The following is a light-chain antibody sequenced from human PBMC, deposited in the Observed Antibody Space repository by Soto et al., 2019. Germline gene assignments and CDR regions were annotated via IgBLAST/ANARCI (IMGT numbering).Light chain of an antibody. CDR3: QQRSNWPPRGT. V-gene: IGKV3-11*01. CDR2: DAS. Sequence: ELVLTQSPATLYLSPGERATLSCRASQSVSSYLAWYQQKPGQAPRLLIYDASNRATGIPARFSGSGSGTDFTLTISSLEPEDFAVYYCQQRSNWPPRGTFGQGTKVDIK. CDR1: QSVSSY. J-gene: IGKJ1*01.